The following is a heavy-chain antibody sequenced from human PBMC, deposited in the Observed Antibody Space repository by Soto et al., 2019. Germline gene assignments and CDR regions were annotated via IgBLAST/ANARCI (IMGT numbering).Heavy chain of an antibody. D-gene: IGHD1-1*01. CDR3: ARSGDNYNLLDY. CDR1: GFTFSDYY. J-gene: IGHJ4*02. Sequence: GGSLRLSCEASGFTFSDYYMSWIRQAPGKGLEWIAYSSNSGTSTKYADSVKGRFSISRDNAKNSLYLQINNLSGEDTATYFCARSGDNYNLLDYWGQGTPVTVSS. CDR2: SSNSGTST. V-gene: IGHV3-11*06.